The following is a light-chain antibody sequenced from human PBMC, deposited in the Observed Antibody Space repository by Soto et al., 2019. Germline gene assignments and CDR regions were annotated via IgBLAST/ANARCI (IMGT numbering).Light chain of an antibody. CDR1: QSVSSSY. Sequence: EIVLTQSPGTLSLSPGERATLSCRASQSVSSSYLAWYQQKPGQAPRLLIYGASSRATGIPDRFSGSGSGTYFTLTISRLEPEDFAVYYCQQYGSSPMYTFGQGTKLVIK. V-gene: IGKV3-20*01. CDR2: GAS. J-gene: IGKJ2*01. CDR3: QQYGSSPMYT.